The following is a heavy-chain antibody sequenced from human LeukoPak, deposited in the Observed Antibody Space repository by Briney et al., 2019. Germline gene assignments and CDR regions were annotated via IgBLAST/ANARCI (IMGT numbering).Heavy chain of an antibody. D-gene: IGHD3-10*01. J-gene: IGHJ5*02. CDR3: ARRGSTMVRGVIITLDNWFDP. CDR2: ISAYNGNT. CDR1: GYTFTSYG. Sequence: ASVKVSCKASGYTFTSYGISWVRQAPGQGLEWMGWISAYNGNTNYAQKLQSRVTMTTDTSTSTAYMELGSLRSDDTAVYYCARRGSTMVRGVIITLDNWFDPWGQGTLVTVSS. V-gene: IGHV1-18*01.